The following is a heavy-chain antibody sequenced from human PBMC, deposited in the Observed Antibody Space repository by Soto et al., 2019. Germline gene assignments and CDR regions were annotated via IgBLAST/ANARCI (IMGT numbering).Heavy chain of an antibody. J-gene: IGHJ6*02. Sequence: SETLSLTCAVAGGSISSSNWWSWVRQPPGKGLEWIGEIYHSGSTNYNPSLKSRVTISVDKSKNQFSLKLSSVTAADTAVYYCASVRGGYYYAMDVWGQGTTVIVSS. V-gene: IGHV4-4*02. CDR3: ASVRGGYYYAMDV. CDR2: IYHSGST. CDR1: GGSISSSNW. D-gene: IGHD3-10*02.